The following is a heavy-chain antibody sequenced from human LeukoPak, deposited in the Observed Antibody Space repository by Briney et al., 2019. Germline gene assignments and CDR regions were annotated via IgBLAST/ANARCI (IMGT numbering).Heavy chain of an antibody. Sequence: TGGSLRLSCAASGFTFSSYSMNWVRQAPGKGLEWVSSISSSSSYIYYADSVKGRFTISRDNAKNSLYLQMNSLRAEDTAVYYCARDWSYGVYYFDYWGQGTLVTSPQ. CDR2: ISSSSSYI. CDR1: GFTFSSYS. CDR3: ARDWSYGVYYFDY. V-gene: IGHV3-21*01. D-gene: IGHD5-18*01. J-gene: IGHJ4*02.